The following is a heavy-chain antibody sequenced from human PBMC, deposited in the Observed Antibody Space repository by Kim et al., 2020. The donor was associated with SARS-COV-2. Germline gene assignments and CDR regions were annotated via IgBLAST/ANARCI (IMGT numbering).Heavy chain of an antibody. J-gene: IGHJ3*01. Sequence: GGSLRLSCAASGFTVSSNYMSWVRQAPGKGLEWVSVFYSGGSTYYADSVKGRFTISRDNSKNTLYLQMNSLRVDDTAVYYCAREGPDHQRAFDLWGQGTMVTVSS. CDR3: AREGPDHQRAFDL. CDR2: FYSGGST. CDR1: GFTVSSNY. V-gene: IGHV3-66*01.